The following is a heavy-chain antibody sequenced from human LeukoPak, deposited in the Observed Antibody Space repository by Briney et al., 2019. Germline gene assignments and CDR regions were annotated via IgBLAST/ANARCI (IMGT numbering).Heavy chain of an antibody. Sequence: SVKVSCKASGGTFSSYAISWVRQAPGQGLEWMGGIIPIFGTANYAQKFQGRVTITADESTSTAYMELSSLRSEDTAVYYCARALGLGGYSYGYLDAFDIWGQGTMVTVSS. CDR3: ARALGLGGYSYGYLDAFDI. J-gene: IGHJ3*02. D-gene: IGHD5-18*01. CDR1: GGTFSSYA. V-gene: IGHV1-69*13. CDR2: IIPIFGTA.